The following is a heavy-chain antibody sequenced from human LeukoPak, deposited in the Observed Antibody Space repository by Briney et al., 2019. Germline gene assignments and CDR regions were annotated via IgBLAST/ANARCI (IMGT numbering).Heavy chain of an antibody. CDR2: IWFDGSNI. D-gene: IGHD6-19*01. V-gene: IGHV3-33*08. CDR1: GFTFSNAW. J-gene: IGHJ4*02. CDR3: ARDSLPMAVTGPFDH. Sequence: GGSLRLSCAASGFTFSNAWMHWVRQAPGKGLEWVTSIWFDGSNIHYADSVKGRVIISRDNSKSALYLQMNSLRAEDTAIYYCARDSLPMAVTGPFDHWGQGALVTVSS.